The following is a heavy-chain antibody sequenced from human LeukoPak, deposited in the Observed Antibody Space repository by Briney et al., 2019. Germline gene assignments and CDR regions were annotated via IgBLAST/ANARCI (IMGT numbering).Heavy chain of an antibody. V-gene: IGHV4-4*07. CDR1: GGSISSYY. CDR2: IYTSGST. Sequence: SETLSLTCTVSGGSISSYYWSWIRQPAGKGLEWIGRIYTSGSTNYNPSLKSRVTMSVDTSKNQFSLKLSSVTAADTAVYYCARGNGDRYYYYYYMDVWGKGTTVTISS. CDR3: ARGNGDRYYYYYYMDV. D-gene: IGHD4-17*01. J-gene: IGHJ6*03.